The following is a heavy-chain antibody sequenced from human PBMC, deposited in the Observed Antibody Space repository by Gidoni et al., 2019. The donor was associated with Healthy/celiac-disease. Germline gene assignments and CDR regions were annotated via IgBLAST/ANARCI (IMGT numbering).Heavy chain of an antibody. CDR2: IFSNDEK. D-gene: IGHD4-17*01. CDR1: RFSLSNARMG. V-gene: IGHV2-26*01. CDR3: ARIGGTTVIDRYFDY. Sequence: QVTLKASGPVLVQPTATLTLTCTVSRFSLSNARMGVSWIRQPPGRALEWLAHIFSNDEKSYNTTLKSRRTISKDTSKSQVVLTMTNMDPVDTATYYCARIGGTTVIDRYFDYWGQGTLVTVSS. J-gene: IGHJ4*02.